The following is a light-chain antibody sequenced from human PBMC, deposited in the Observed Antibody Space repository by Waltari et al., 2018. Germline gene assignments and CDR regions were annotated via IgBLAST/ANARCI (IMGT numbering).Light chain of an antibody. CDR1: GSNIGAGND. Sequence: QSVLTQPPSVSGAPGQRVTISCTGRGSNIGAGNDVHWYHHLPRGAPKLLIYGSSSRPLGVPDRFFGSTSGNSASLAIIGLRAEDEGDYYCQSYDTSLSVVFGGGTKLTVL. CDR2: GSS. V-gene: IGLV1-40*01. CDR3: QSYDTSLSVV. J-gene: IGLJ3*02.